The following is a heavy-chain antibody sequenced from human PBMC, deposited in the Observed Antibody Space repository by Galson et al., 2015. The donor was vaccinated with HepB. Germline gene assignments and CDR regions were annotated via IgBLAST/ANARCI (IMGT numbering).Heavy chain of an antibody. Sequence: SVKVSCKASGYTFTGYYMHWVRQAPRQGLEWMGWINPNSGGTNYAQKFQGWVTMTRDTSISTAYMELSRLRSDDTAVYYCARDSTNYDFWSGSPIAVDYWGQGTLVTVSS. J-gene: IGHJ4*02. CDR2: INPNSGGT. V-gene: IGHV1-2*04. D-gene: IGHD3-3*01. CDR1: GYTFTGYY. CDR3: ARDSTNYDFWSGSPIAVDY.